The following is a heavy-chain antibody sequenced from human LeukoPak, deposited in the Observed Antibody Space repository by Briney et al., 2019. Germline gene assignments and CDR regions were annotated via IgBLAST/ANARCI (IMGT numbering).Heavy chain of an antibody. V-gene: IGHV4-39*01. CDR3: ARRVFGSGRHDY. Sequence: PSETLSLTCTVSGGSISSSDYYWGWIRQPPGKGLEWIGNRYYSGNTYYNPSLKSRVTISVDTSKNQFSLKVSSVTAAVTAVYYCARRVFGSGRHDYWGQGTLVTVSS. J-gene: IGHJ4*02. D-gene: IGHD3-10*01. CDR1: GGSISSSDYY. CDR2: RYYSGNT.